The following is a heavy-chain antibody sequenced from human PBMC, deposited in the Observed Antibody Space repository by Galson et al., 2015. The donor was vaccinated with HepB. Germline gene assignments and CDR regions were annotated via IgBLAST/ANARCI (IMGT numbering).Heavy chain of an antibody. Sequence: SVKVSCKASGGSFSSYAISWVRQAPGQGLEWMGGIIPIFGTPNYAQKFQGRVTIAADESTSTAYMELSSLRSEDTAVFYCARLTVTGEFDYWGQGTLVTVSS. CDR3: ARLTVTGEFDY. CDR2: IIPIFGTP. J-gene: IGHJ4*02. V-gene: IGHV1-69*13. CDR1: GGSFSSYA. D-gene: IGHD6-19*01.